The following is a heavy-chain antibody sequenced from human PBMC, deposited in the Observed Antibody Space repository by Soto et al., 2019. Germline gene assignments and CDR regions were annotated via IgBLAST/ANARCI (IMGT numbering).Heavy chain of an antibody. CDR2: ISAYNGNT. D-gene: IGHD2-8*01. J-gene: IGHJ3*02. CDR1: GYTFTSYG. V-gene: IGHV1-18*01. Sequence: GASVKVSCKASGYTFTSYGISWVRQAPGLGLEWMGWISAYNGNTNYAQKLQGRVTMTTDTSTSTAYMELRSLRSDDTAVYYCARGQEYCTNGVCYPDAFDIWGQGTMVTVSS. CDR3: ARGQEYCTNGVCYPDAFDI.